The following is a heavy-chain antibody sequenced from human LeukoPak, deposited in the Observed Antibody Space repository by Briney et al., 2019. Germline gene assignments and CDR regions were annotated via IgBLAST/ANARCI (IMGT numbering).Heavy chain of an antibody. J-gene: IGHJ6*02. Sequence: PGGSLRLSCAASGFTVSSNYMTWVSQAPGKGLEWVSLIYSAGGTYYTDSVKGRFTISRHSSKNTLYLQMNSLRGEDTAVYYCARFLGRITISGVVPYGMDVWGQGTTVTVSS. CDR3: ARFLGRITISGVVPYGMDV. CDR2: IYSAGGT. D-gene: IGHD3-3*01. CDR1: GFTVSSNY. V-gene: IGHV3-53*04.